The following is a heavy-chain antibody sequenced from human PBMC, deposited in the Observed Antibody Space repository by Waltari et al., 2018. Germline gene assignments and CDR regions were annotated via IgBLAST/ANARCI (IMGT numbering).Heavy chain of an antibody. Sequence: QVQLQQWGAGLWKPSETLSLTCAVYGGAFSGYSWRWLRPPPGQGLEWSGEINHSGSTNYNPSLKSRVTISVDTSKNQFSLKLSSVTAADTAVYYCARVGTMVRGVNYFDYWGQGTLVTVSS. J-gene: IGHJ4*02. CDR3: ARVGTMVRGVNYFDY. CDR1: GGAFSGYS. V-gene: IGHV4-34*01. CDR2: INHSGST. D-gene: IGHD3-10*01.